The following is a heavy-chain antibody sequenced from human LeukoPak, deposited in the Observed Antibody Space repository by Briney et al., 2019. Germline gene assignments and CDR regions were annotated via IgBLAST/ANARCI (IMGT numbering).Heavy chain of an antibody. CDR3: ARVFDSGSQAYFYYMDV. D-gene: IGHD3-10*01. CDR1: GGSISSSGYY. V-gene: IGHV4-61*08. J-gene: IGHJ6*03. CDR2: IYSSGST. Sequence: SETLSLTCTVSGGSISSSGYYWGWIRQPPGKGLDWIGYIYSSGSTNYNPSLKSRVTMSVDTSKNQFSLKVSSVTAADTAVYYCARVFDSGSQAYFYYMDVWGKGTTVTIFS.